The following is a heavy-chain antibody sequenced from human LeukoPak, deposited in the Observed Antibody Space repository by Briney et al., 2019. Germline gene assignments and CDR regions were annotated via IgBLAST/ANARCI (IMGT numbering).Heavy chain of an antibody. J-gene: IGHJ4*02. CDR3: ARSERYNSGWYFYFDY. Sequence: PSETLSLTCTVSVGSISTYYWSWIRQPPGKGLEWIGYIYYSGSTNYNPSLKSRVTISVDTSKNQFSLNLSSVTPADTAVYYCARSERYNSGWYFYFDYWGQGTLVTVSS. V-gene: IGHV4-59*01. D-gene: IGHD6-19*01. CDR2: IYYSGST. CDR1: VGSISTYY.